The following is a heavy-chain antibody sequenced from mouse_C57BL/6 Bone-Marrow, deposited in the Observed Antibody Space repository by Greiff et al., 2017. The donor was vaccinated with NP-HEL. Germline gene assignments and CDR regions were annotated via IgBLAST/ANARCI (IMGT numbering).Heavy chain of an antibody. CDR3: TRGELRRFAY. Sequence: QVQLKESGAELVRPGASVTLSCKASGYTFTDYEMHWVKQTPVHGLEWIGAIDPETGGTAYNQKFKGKAILTADKSSSTAYMELLSLTSEDSAVYYCTRGELRRFAYWGQGTLVTVSA. J-gene: IGHJ3*01. D-gene: IGHD2-4*01. CDR2: IDPETGGT. CDR1: GYTFTDYE. V-gene: IGHV1-15*01.